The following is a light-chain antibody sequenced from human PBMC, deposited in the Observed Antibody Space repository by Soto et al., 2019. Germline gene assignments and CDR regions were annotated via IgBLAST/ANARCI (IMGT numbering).Light chain of an antibody. V-gene: IGLV2-14*01. CDR2: DVS. CDR3: SSYTSSSISYV. J-gene: IGLJ1*01. Sequence: QSVLTQPASVSGSPGQSITISCTGTSSDVGGYNYVSWYQQHPGKAPKLMIYDVSNRPSGVSNRFSGSKSGNTASLTISGLQAEDEADYYCSSYTSSSISYVFGTGPKVTVL. CDR1: SSDVGGYNY.